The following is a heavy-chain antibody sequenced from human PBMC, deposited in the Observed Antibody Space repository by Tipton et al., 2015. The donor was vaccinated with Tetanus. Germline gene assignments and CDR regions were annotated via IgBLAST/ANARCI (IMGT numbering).Heavy chain of an antibody. CDR3: ASGSALDY. CDR1: GFIFSSYT. D-gene: IGHD6-25*01. J-gene: IGHJ4*02. V-gene: IGHV3-21*01. Sequence: SLRLSCEVSGFIFSSYTMNWVRQAPGKGLEWVSSISSTSSYIYYADSVKGRFTISRDNAKNSLFLQMNSLSAEDTAVYYCASGSALDYWGQGSLVTVSS. CDR2: ISSTSSYI.